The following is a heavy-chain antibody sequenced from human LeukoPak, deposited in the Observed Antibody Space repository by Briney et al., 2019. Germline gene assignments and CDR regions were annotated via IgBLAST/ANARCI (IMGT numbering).Heavy chain of an antibody. V-gene: IGHV1-46*01. Sequence: ASLKVSCKASGYTFTSYYMHWVRQAPGQWLEWMGIINPSGGSTSYAQKFQGRVTMTRDTSTSTVYMELSSLRSEDTAVYYCARVTLGGSGSLNWFDPWGQGTLVTVSS. CDR3: ARVTLGGSGSLNWFDP. J-gene: IGHJ5*02. CDR1: GYTFTSYY. CDR2: INPSGGST. D-gene: IGHD3-10*01.